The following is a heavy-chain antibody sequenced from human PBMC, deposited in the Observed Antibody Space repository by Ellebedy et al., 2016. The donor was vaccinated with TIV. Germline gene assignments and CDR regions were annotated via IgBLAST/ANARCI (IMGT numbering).Heavy chain of an antibody. CDR3: ARDTVTTWGNYYYGMDV. Sequence: GESLKISCAASGFTVSSNYMSWVRQAPGKGLEWVSVIYSGGSTYYADSVKGRFTISRDNSKNTLYLQMNSLRAEDTAVYYCARDTVTTWGNYYYGMDVWGQGTTVTVSS. J-gene: IGHJ6*02. CDR2: IYSGGST. D-gene: IGHD4-17*01. V-gene: IGHV3-53*01. CDR1: GFTVSSNY.